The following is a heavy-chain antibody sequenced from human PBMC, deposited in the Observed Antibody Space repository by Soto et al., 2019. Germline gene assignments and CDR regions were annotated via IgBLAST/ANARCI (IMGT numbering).Heavy chain of an antibody. CDR3: ARWDDSSGYSYYFDY. Sequence: SETLSLTCTDSGGSISSYYWSWIRQPPGKGLEWIGYIYYSGSTNYNPSLKSRVTISVDTSKNQFSLKLSSVTAADTAVYYCARWDDSSGYSYYFDYWGQGTLVTVSS. CDR2: IYYSGST. D-gene: IGHD3-22*01. CDR1: GGSISSYY. V-gene: IGHV4-59*01. J-gene: IGHJ4*02.